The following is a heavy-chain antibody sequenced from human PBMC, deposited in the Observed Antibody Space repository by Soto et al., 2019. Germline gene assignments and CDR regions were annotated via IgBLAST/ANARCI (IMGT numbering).Heavy chain of an antibody. D-gene: IGHD2-15*01. J-gene: IGHJ6*02. CDR3: ASEYCSGGSCYYYGMDV. CDR1: GFTFSSYG. CDR2: IWYDGSNK. V-gene: IGHV3-33*01. Sequence: QVQLVESGGGVVQPGRSLRLSCAASGFTFSSYGMHWVRQAPGKGLEWVAVIWYDGSNKYYADSVKGRFTISRDNSKNTLYLQMNRMRAEDTAVYYCASEYCSGGSCYYYGMDVWGQGTTVTVS.